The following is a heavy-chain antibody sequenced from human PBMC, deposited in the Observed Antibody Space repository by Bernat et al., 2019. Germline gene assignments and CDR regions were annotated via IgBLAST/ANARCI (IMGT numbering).Heavy chain of an antibody. CDR1: GFTFSSYW. CDR3: ARDYGQYSSSWYGVDNWFDP. CDR2: INSDGSST. J-gene: IGHJ5*02. D-gene: IGHD6-13*01. V-gene: IGHV3-74*01. Sequence: EVQLVESGGGLVQPGGSLRLSCAASGFTFSSYWMHWVRQAPGKGLVWVSRINSDGSSTSYADAVRGRFTISRDNAKNTLYLQMNSLRAEETAVYYCARDYGQYSSSWYGVDNWFDPWGQGTLVTVSS.